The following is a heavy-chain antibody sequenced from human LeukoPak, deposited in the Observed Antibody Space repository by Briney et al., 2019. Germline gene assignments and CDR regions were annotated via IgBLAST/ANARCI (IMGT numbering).Heavy chain of an antibody. CDR3: ASGDSNYSPGYMDV. D-gene: IGHD4-11*01. Sequence: ASVKVSCKASGYTFTGYYMHWVRPAPGQGLEWMGWINPNSGGTNYAQKFQGRVTMTRDTSISTAYMELSRLRSDDTAVYYCASGDSNYSPGYMDVWGKGTTVTVSS. J-gene: IGHJ6*03. V-gene: IGHV1-2*02. CDR2: INPNSGGT. CDR1: GYTFTGYY.